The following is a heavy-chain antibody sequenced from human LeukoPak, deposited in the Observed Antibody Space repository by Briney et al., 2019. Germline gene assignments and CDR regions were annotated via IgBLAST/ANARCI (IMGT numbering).Heavy chain of an antibody. CDR2: IYYSGST. J-gene: IGHJ4*02. CDR1: GGFISSYY. V-gene: IGHV4-59*08. D-gene: IGHD6-13*01. CDR3: ARLSSSWYQVDY. Sequence: SETLSLTCTVSGGFISSYYWSWIRQPPGKGLEWIGYIYYSGSTNYNPSLKSRVTISVDTSKNQFSLKLSSVTAADTAVYYCARLSSSWYQVDYWGQGTLVTVSS.